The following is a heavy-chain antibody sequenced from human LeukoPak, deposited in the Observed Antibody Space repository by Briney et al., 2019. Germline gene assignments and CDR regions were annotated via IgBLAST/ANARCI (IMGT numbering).Heavy chain of an antibody. V-gene: IGHV1-2*02. CDR2: IKSNSGVT. CDR3: ARAESFNFWSGSYQTTHTHFDY. D-gene: IGHD3-3*01. Sequence: GASVKVSCNTSGYTFTAYYTHWVRQAPGQGLEWMGWIKSNSGVTNYAQNFQGRVTMTRDTSISTAYMELSRLGSDDTAGYYCARAESFNFWSGSYQTTHTHFDYWGQGTLVTVSS. J-gene: IGHJ4*02. CDR1: GYTFTAYY.